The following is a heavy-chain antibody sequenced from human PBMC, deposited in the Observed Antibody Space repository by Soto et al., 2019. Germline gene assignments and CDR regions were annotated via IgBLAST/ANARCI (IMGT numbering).Heavy chain of an antibody. J-gene: IGHJ4*02. Sequence: QLQLQESGSGLVKPSQTLSLTCAVSGGSISSGGYSWSWIRQPPGKGLEWIGYIYHSGSTYYNSSLKSRVTISVDRSKNQFSLKLSSVTAADTAVYYCARGVDCSGGSCFTFDYWGQGTLVTVSS. CDR2: IYHSGST. CDR3: ARGVDCSGGSCFTFDY. V-gene: IGHV4-30-2*01. CDR1: GGSISSGGYS. D-gene: IGHD2-15*01.